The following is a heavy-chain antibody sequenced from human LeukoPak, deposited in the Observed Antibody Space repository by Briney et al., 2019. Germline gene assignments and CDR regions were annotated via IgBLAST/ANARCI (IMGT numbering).Heavy chain of an antibody. CDR2: INWNGGST. Sequence: GGSLRLSCAASGFTSDDYGMSWVRQAPGKGLEWVSGINWNGGSTGYADSVKGRFTISRDNAKNSLYLQMNSLRAEDTAVYYCARDHYDSSGYFDYWGQGTLVTVSS. CDR1: GFTSDDYG. J-gene: IGHJ4*02. V-gene: IGHV3-20*04. CDR3: ARDHYDSSGYFDY. D-gene: IGHD3-22*01.